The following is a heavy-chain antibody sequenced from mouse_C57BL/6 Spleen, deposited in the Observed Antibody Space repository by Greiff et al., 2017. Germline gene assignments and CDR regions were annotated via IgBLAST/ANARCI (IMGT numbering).Heavy chain of an antibody. Sequence: EVKVEESGGGLVQPGGSMKLSCVASGFTFSNYWMNWVRQSPEKGLEWVAQIRLKSDNYATHYAESVKGRFTISRDDSNSSVYLQMKNLSAEDTGIYYSTRPEAYWGQGTLVTVSA. CDR3: TRPEAY. CDR1: GFTFSNYW. J-gene: IGHJ3*01. V-gene: IGHV6-3*01. CDR2: IRLKSDNYAT.